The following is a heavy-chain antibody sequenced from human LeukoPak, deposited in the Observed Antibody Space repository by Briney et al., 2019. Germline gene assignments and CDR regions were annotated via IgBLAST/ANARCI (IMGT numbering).Heavy chain of an antibody. Sequence: SETLSLTCTVSGYSISSGYYWGWIRQPPGKGLEWIGSIYHSGSTYYNPSLKSRVTISVDTSKKQFSLKLSSVTAADTAVYYCARDGGYCSSVSCLGVDYWGQGTLVTVSS. V-gene: IGHV4-38-2*02. CDR1: GYSISSGYY. CDR2: IYHSGST. D-gene: IGHD2-2*01. J-gene: IGHJ4*02. CDR3: ARDGGYCSSVSCLGVDY.